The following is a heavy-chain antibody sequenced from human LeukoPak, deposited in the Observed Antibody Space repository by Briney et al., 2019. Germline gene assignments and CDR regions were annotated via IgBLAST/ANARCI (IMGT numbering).Heavy chain of an antibody. V-gene: IGHV3-30*18. Sequence: PGGSLRLSCAASGFTFRSYGMNWVRQAPGKGLELVAVISFDGSEKYYADSVKGRFTISRDNSKNTLYLQMNSLRAEDTAVYYCAKDRVSSGWYEYYQYWGQGTLVTVSS. CDR3: AKDRVSSGWYEYYQY. CDR1: GFTFRSYG. D-gene: IGHD6-19*01. J-gene: IGHJ1*01. CDR2: ISFDGSEK.